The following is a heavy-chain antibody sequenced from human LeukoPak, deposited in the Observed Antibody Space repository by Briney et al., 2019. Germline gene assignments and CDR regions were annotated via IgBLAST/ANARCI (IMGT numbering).Heavy chain of an antibody. J-gene: IGHJ5*02. V-gene: IGHV3-23*01. D-gene: IGHD3-3*01. CDR3: AKAGAPYDFWSGHWFDP. CDR1: GFTFSSYA. CDR2: ISGSGGST. Sequence: PGGSLRLSRAASGFTFSSYAMSWVRQAPGKGLEWVSAISGSGGSTYYADSVKGRFTISRDNSKNTLYLQMNSLRAEDTAVYYCAKAGAPYDFWSGHWFDPWGQGTLVTVSS.